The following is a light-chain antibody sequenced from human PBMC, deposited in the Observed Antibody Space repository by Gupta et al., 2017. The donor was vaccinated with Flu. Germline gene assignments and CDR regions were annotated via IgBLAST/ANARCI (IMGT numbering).Light chain of an antibody. J-gene: IGKJ2*01. Sequence: PATLSVSPGETITLACRASQSISRSVAWYQQKPGQPPSLLIYGASVRALGIPARFSGSGSATEFTLTINSLQSDDVATYYCQHYNIWPYTFGQGTKLEIK. CDR2: GAS. CDR1: QSISRS. V-gene: IGKV3-15*01. CDR3: QHYNIWPYT.